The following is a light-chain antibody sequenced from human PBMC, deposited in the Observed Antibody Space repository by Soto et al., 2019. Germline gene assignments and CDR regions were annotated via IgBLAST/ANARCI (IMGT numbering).Light chain of an antibody. CDR3: QQYCGLPRK. V-gene: IGKV3-20*01. Sequence: IVVTQSPGTVSLYPGERATLSCRASQSVSSNYLAWYQQKPGQAPRHLIYGASSRATGIPDGFSGNGSGRDLTLKISRLGPEDVAVYYCQQYCGLPRKFGQGTKVEVK. CDR1: QSVSSNY. CDR2: GAS. J-gene: IGKJ1*01.